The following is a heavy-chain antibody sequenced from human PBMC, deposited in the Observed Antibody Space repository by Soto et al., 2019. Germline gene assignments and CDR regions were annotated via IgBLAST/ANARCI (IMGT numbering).Heavy chain of an antibody. CDR3: ARLWPYYDSSGYYGMDV. J-gene: IGHJ6*02. CDR2: IYYSGST. V-gene: IGHV4-59*01. D-gene: IGHD3-22*01. Sequence: SETLSLTCTVSGGSISSYYWSWIRQPPGKGLEWIGYIYYSGSTNYNPSLKSRVTISVDTSASTAYMELSSLRSEDTAVYYCARLWPYYDSSGYYGMDVWGQGTTVTVSS. CDR1: GGSISSYY.